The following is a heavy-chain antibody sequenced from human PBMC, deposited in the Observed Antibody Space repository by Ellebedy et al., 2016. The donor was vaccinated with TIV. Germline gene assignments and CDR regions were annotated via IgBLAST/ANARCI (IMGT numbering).Heavy chain of an antibody. CDR3: ARDRGVRGVKGYYYYYGMDV. Sequence: SETLSLTCTVSGGSISSYYWSWIRQPAGKGLEWIGRIYTSGSTNYNPSLKSRITMSVDTSKNQFSLKLSAVTAADTAVYYCARDRGVRGVKGYYYYYGMDVWGQGTTVTVSS. J-gene: IGHJ6*02. CDR2: IYTSGST. D-gene: IGHD3-10*01. V-gene: IGHV4-4*07. CDR1: GGSISSYY.